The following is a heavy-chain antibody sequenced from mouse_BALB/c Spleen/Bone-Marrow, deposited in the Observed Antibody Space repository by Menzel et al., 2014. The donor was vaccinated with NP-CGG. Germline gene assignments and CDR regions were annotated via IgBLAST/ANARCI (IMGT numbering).Heavy chain of an antibody. Sequence: VQLKESGTVLAGPGASVKMSCKASGYTFTSYWMHWVKQRPGQGLEWIGAIYPGNSDTSYNQKFKGKAKLTAVTPTSTAYMELSSLTNEDSAVYYCTHGYDYYAMDYWGQGTSVTVSS. CDR2: IYPGNSDT. J-gene: IGHJ4*01. CDR1: GYTFTSYW. V-gene: IGHV1-5*01. D-gene: IGHD2-2*01. CDR3: THGYDYYAMDY.